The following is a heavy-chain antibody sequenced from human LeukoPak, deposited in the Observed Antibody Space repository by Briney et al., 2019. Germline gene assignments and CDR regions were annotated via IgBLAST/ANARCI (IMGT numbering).Heavy chain of an antibody. CDR2: ISSSGSTI. D-gene: IGHD3-22*01. CDR1: GGSISSSSYY. V-gene: IGHV3-11*04. Sequence: LSLTCTVSGGSISSSSYYWGWIRQPPGKGLEWVSYISSSGSTIYYADSVKGRFTISRDNAKNSLYLQMNSLRDEDTAVYYCARDDYYDSSGYNHWGQGTLVTVSS. CDR3: ARDDYYDSSGYNH. J-gene: IGHJ5*02.